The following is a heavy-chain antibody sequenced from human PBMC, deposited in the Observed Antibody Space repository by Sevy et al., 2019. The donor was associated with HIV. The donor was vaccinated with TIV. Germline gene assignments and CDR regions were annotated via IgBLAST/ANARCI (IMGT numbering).Heavy chain of an antibody. CDR3: AGENAWGRGYS. CDR1: GGSITSLY. V-gene: IGHV4-59*08. CDR2: IYYNGHI. D-gene: IGHD1-26*01. J-gene: IGHJ4*02. Sequence: SETLSLTCTVSGGSITSLYWNWIRQPPGKGLEWIANIYYNGHINYNPSLKSRFTLSLDTSKNQFSLRRSSVTAADTAMYYCAGENAWGRGYSWGQGTLVTVSS.